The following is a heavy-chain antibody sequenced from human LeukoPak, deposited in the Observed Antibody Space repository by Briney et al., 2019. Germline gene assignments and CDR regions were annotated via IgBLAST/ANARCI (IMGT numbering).Heavy chain of an antibody. Sequence: GGSLRLSCAASGFTFDDYGMSWVRHAPGKGLEWVSGINWNGGSTGYADSVKGRFTISRDNAKNMLFLQMNSLRADDTAVYYCARMYSPLLGFDNWGQGILVTVSS. CDR2: INWNGGST. D-gene: IGHD5-18*01. CDR3: ARMYSPLLGFDN. CDR1: GFTFDDYG. V-gene: IGHV3-20*04. J-gene: IGHJ4*02.